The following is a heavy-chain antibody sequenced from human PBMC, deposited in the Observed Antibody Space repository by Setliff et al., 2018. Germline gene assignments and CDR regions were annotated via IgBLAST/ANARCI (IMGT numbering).Heavy chain of an antibody. CDR3: AKYDDYVWGSYRKH. Sequence: PGGSLRLSCAASGFTFSSYWMSWVRQAPGKGLEWVANIKQDGSAKYYVDSVKGRFTISRDNAKNSLYLQMNSLSAEDTAVYYCAKYDDYVWGSYRKHWGQGTLVAVFS. D-gene: IGHD3-16*01. CDR1: GFTFSSYW. CDR2: IKQDGSAK. V-gene: IGHV3-7*01. J-gene: IGHJ1*01.